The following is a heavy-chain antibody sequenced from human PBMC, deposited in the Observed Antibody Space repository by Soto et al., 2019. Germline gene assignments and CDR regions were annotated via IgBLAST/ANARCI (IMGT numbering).Heavy chain of an antibody. CDR1: GFTFSSYE. CDR2: ISSSGSTI. Sequence: EVQLVESGGGLVQPGGSLRLSCAASGFTFSSYEMNWVRQAPGKGLEWVSYISSSGSTIYYADSVKGRFTISRDNAKNSLYLKMNSLRAEDTAVYYCARGSTVTTPYYYYGMDVWGQGTTVTVSS. CDR3: ARGSTVTTPYYYYGMDV. D-gene: IGHD4-17*01. J-gene: IGHJ6*02. V-gene: IGHV3-48*03.